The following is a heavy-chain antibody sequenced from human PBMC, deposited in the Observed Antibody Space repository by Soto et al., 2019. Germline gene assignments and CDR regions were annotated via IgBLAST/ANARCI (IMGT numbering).Heavy chain of an antibody. D-gene: IGHD5-12*01. J-gene: IGHJ4*02. CDR3: AKATAYSVYDSLDY. V-gene: IGHV3-9*01. CDR2: ISWNSGSI. CDR1: GFTFDDYA. Sequence: EVHLVESGGGLVQPGRSLRLSCATSGFTFDDYAIQWVRQAPGKGLEWVSGISWNSGSIGYVDSVKGRFTISRDNAKNSLYLQMNSLRPEDTALYYCAKATAYSVYDSLDYWGQGTLVTVSS.